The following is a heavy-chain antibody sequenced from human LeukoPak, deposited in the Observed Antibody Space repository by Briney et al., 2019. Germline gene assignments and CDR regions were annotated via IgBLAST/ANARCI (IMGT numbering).Heavy chain of an antibody. CDR2: MFHSGRT. CDR3: AREYCSPTSSCYLGKPATESYFDC. D-gene: IGHD2-15*01. V-gene: IGHV4-39*07. CDR1: GGSISSGSHY. J-gene: IGHJ4*02. Sequence: SETLSLTCTVSGGSISSGSHYWGWLRPPPGKALEGMGSMFHSGRTYHNPSLKSRVTISLYASKNQFSLELSSVTAADTSVYYCAREYCSPTSSCYLGKPATESYFDCWGQGTLVTVSS.